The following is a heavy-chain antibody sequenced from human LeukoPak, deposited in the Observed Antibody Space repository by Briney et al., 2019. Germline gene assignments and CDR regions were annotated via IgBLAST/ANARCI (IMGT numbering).Heavy chain of an antibody. CDR3: AKDGPQIAVADNYFDY. V-gene: IGHV3-23*01. J-gene: IGHJ4*02. CDR1: GFTFSSYA. D-gene: IGHD6-19*01. Sequence: GGSLRLSCAASGFTFSSYAMSWVRQAPGKGLEWVSAISGSGGSTYYADSVKGRFTISRDNSKNTLYLQMNSLRAEDTAVYYCAKDGPQIAVADNYFDYWGQGTLVTVSS. CDR2: ISGSGGST.